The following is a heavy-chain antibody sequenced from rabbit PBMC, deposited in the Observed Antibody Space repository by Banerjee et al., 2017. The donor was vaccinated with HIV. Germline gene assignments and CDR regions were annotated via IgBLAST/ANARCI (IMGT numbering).Heavy chain of an antibody. V-gene: IGHV1S40*01. J-gene: IGHJ3*01. CDR1: GFSFSSSYY. Sequence: QSLEESGGDLVKPGASLTLTCTASGFSFSSSYYMCWVRQAPGKGLEWVGCVHTGDGNTYYASWAKGRFTISKTSSTTVTLQMTSLTAADTATYFCARASDTYDYVGYALWGQGTLVTVS. D-gene: IGHD6-1*01. CDR2: VHTGDGNT. CDR3: ARASDTYDYVGYAL.